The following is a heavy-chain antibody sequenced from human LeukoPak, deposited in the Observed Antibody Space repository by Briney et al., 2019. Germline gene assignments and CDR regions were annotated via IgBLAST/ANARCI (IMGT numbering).Heavy chain of an antibody. CDR2: INPNSGGT. CDR3: ARRFAHNYDFWSFDP. CDR1: GYTFIKYG. J-gene: IGHJ5*02. D-gene: IGHD3-3*01. Sequence: GASVKVSCKASGYTFIKYGISWVRQAPGQGLEWMGWINPNSGGTNYAQKFQGRVTMTRDTSISTAYMELSRLRSDDTAVYYCARRFAHNYDFWSFDPWGQGTLVTVSS. V-gene: IGHV1-2*02.